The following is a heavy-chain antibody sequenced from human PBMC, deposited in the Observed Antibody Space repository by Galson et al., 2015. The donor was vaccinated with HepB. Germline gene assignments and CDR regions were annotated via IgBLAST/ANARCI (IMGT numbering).Heavy chain of an antibody. V-gene: IGHV3-33*05. CDR3: ARDILASTMPGPLVGMDV. D-gene: IGHD2-2*01. Sequence: SLRLSCAASGFTFVNYGMHWVRQSPGKGLEWVATISFDGSDKYYVDSVKGRLSISRNDSKNMLFLQMNSLGVGDTAVYYCARDILASTMPGPLVGMDVWGQGTTVTVSS. CDR2: ISFDGSDK. J-gene: IGHJ6*02. CDR1: GFTFVNYG.